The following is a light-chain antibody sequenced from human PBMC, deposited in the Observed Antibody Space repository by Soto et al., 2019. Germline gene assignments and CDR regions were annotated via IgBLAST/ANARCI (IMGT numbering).Light chain of an antibody. Sequence: QSVLTQPASVSGSPGQSITISCTGTSSDVGGYNYVAWYQQHPGKAPKLMIYEVSNRPSGVSNRFSGSKSGNTASLTISALLAEDEADYFCASSTSDSLYAFGTGTKVTVL. CDR2: EVS. CDR3: ASSTSDSLYA. V-gene: IGLV2-14*01. CDR1: SSDVGGYNY. J-gene: IGLJ1*01.